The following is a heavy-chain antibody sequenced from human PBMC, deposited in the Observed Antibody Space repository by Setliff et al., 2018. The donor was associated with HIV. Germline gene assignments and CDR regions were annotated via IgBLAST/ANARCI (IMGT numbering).Heavy chain of an antibody. CDR3: ARDLASSYFDF. J-gene: IGHJ4*02. CDR1: GAPIDRFF. D-gene: IGHD3-16*01. Sequence: SETLSLTCTVSGAPIDRFFWSWIRQPPGMGLEWIGNVYLSGDATYNPSLKTRVTISIQTSRSQFSLTLRSVTAADTATYYCARDLASSYFDFWGQGALVTVSS. V-gene: IGHV4-59*01. CDR2: VYLSGDA.